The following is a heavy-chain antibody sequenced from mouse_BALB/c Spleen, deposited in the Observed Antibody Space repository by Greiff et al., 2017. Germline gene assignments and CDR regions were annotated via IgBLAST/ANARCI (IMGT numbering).Heavy chain of an antibody. CDR1: GYTFTDYN. CDR2: INPNNGGT. CDR3: ARWGYYGSSSYYFDY. J-gene: IGHJ2*01. Sequence: EVQLQQSGPELVKPGASVKIPCKASGYTFTDYNMDWVKQSHGKSLEWIGDINPNNGGTIYNQKFKGKATLTVDKSSSTAYMELRSLTSEDTAVYYCARWGYYGSSSYYFDYWGQGTTVTVSS. D-gene: IGHD1-1*01. V-gene: IGHV1-18*01.